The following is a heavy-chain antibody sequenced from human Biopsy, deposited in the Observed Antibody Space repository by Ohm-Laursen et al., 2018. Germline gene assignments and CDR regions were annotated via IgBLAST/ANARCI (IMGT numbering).Heavy chain of an antibody. CDR3: ARTPILIVSADLVYRHQEHLQGMDV. CDR1: GFSLSARGMC. Sequence: TQTLTLTFSFSGFSLSARGMCVSWIRQAPGKALEWLACVDWDDYKDYSASLQTKLSISKDTSNDQVVLTVNKVYTADTATYYCARTPILIVSADLVYRHQEHLQGMDVWGQGIAVTVS. D-gene: IGHD3-3*01. CDR2: VDWDDYK. V-gene: IGHV2-70*11. J-gene: IGHJ6*02.